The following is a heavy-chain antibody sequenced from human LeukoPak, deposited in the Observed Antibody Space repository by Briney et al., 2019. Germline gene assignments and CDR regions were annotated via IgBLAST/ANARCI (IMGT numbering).Heavy chain of an antibody. CDR2: INPKSGGT. Sequence: VASVKVSCAASGYIFSDYYMHWLRQAPGQGPEWMGWINPKSGGTSSAQNFQGRVIVTRDTTTGTVYFELSSLTPDDTAVYFCERGARGGILGSRSCYSLGYWGQGTLVTVPS. D-gene: IGHD6-13*01. CDR3: ERGARGGILGSRSCYSLGY. J-gene: IGHJ4*02. CDR1: GYIFSDYY. V-gene: IGHV1-2*02.